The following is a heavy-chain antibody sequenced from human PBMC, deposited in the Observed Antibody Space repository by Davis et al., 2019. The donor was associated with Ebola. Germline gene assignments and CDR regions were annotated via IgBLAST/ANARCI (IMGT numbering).Heavy chain of an antibody. CDR1: GGSFSGYY. Sequence: MPSETLSLTCAVYGGSFSGYYWSWIRQPPGKGLEWIGEINHSGSTYYNPSLKSRVTISVDRSKNQFSLKLSSVTAADTAVYYCARGGHYYDSSGYYLLYGMDVWGQGTTVTVSS. CDR2: INHSGST. D-gene: IGHD3-22*01. CDR3: ARGGHYYDSSGYYLLYGMDV. J-gene: IGHJ6*02. V-gene: IGHV4-34*01.